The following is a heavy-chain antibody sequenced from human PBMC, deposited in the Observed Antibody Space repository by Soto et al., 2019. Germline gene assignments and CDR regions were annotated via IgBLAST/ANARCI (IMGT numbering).Heavy chain of an antibody. CDR1: GGTFSSYA. CDR3: ASREGEMANNQHYYYYGMDV. J-gene: IGHJ6*02. V-gene: IGHV1-69*13. CDR2: IIPIFGTA. Sequence: GASVKVSCKASGGTFSSYAISWVRQAPGQGLEWMGGIIPIFGTANYAQKFQGRVTITADESTSTAYMELSSLRSQDTAVYYCASREGEMANNQHYYYYGMDVWGQGTTVTVSS. D-gene: IGHD3-16*01.